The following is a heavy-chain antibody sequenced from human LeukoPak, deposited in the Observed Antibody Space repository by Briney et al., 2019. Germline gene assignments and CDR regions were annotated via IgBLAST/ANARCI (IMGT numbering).Heavy chain of an antibody. Sequence: PGGSLRLSCAASGFTFDDYAMHWVRQAPGKGLEWVSGISWNSGSIGYADSVEGRFTISRDNAKNSLYLQMNSLRAEDTALYYCAKANCGGDCYPAEDYYGMDVWGQGTTVTVSS. J-gene: IGHJ6*02. V-gene: IGHV3-9*01. D-gene: IGHD2-21*02. CDR2: ISWNSGSI. CDR1: GFTFDDYA. CDR3: AKANCGGDCYPAEDYYGMDV.